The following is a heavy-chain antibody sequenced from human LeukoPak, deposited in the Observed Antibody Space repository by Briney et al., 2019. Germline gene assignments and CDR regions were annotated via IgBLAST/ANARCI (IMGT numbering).Heavy chain of an antibody. Sequence: PSVTLSLTRAVYGGSFSGYYWGWIRQPPPHGLALIGEINHSGSTNYNPSLKSRVTISVDTSKNQFSLKLSSVTAADTAVYYCARSQKVFWSGYYRFDYWGQGTLVTVSS. CDR1: GGSFSGYY. D-gene: IGHD3-3*01. V-gene: IGHV4-34*01. CDR3: ARSQKVFWSGYYRFDY. CDR2: INHSGST. J-gene: IGHJ4*02.